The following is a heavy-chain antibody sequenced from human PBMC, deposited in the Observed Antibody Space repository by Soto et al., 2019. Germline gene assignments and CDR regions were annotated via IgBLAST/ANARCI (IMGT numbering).Heavy chain of an antibody. CDR1: GFTFSSFA. Sequence: GGSLRLSCAASGFTFSSFAMSWVRQAPGKGLDWVSAISGSGGSTYSADSVKGRFTISRDNSKNTLYLQMSSLRAEDTAVYYFARGSPAGKGTAPDFWGQGALVTVPQ. CDR3: ARGSPAGKGTAPDF. V-gene: IGHV3-23*01. J-gene: IGHJ4*02. D-gene: IGHD1-1*01. CDR2: ISGSGGST.